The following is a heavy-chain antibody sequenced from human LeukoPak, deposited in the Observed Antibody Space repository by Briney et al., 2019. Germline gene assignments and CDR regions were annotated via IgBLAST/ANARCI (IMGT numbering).Heavy chain of an antibody. CDR3: ARTKTTAGIVGAPRL. D-gene: IGHD1-26*01. J-gene: IGHJ4*02. V-gene: IGHV1-2*02. Sequence: GASVKVSCKASGYTFTGYYMHWVRQAPGQGLEWMGWINPNSGGTNYAQKFQGRVTMTRDTSISTAYMELSRLRSDDTAVYYCARTKTTAGIVGAPRLWGQGTLVTVSS. CDR1: GYTFTGYY. CDR2: INPNSGGT.